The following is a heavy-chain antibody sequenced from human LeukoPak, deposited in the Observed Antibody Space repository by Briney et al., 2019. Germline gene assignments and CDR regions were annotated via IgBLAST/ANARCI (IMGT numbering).Heavy chain of an antibody. V-gene: IGHV3-30*02. CDR1: GFTFSSYG. CDR3: AKGGYYYYYMDV. CDR2: IRYDGSNK. Sequence: GGSLRLSCAASGFTFSSYGMHWVRQAPGKGLEWVAFIRYDGSNKYYADSVKGRFTISRDNSKNTLYLQMNSLRAEDTAVYYCAKGGYYYYYMDVWGKGTTVTISS. J-gene: IGHJ6*03.